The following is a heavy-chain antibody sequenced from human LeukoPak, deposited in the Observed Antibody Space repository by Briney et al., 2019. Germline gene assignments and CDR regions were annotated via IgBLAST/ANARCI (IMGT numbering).Heavy chain of an antibody. CDR1: GFTFSDHY. CDR3: ARGLILDY. V-gene: IGHV3-72*01. CDR2: IRNKANSYTT. J-gene: IGHJ4*02. Sequence: GGSLRLSCAASGFTFSDHYMDWVRQAPGKGLEWVGRIRNKANSYTTEYAASVKGRFTISRDDSKNSLYLQMNSLRAEDTAIYYCARGLILDYWGQGTLVTVSS. D-gene: IGHD2-15*01.